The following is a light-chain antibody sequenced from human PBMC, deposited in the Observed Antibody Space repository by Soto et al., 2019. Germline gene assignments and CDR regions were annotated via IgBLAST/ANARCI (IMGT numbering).Light chain of an antibody. J-gene: IGKJ4*01. V-gene: IGKV1D-16*01. CDR2: AAS. Sequence: DIQITQSPSSLSASVGDRVTITCRASQGISSWLAWYQQKPEKPPKSLIYAASSLQIGVASRFSGSGSGTDFTLTIGSLHPEDFATYYCQQYNSYPLTFGGGTKVEIK. CDR3: QQYNSYPLT. CDR1: QGISSW.